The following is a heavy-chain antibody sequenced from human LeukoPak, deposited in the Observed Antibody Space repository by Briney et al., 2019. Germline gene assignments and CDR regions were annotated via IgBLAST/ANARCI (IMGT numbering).Heavy chain of an antibody. CDR3: ARGSTVTTSYYYYGMDV. CDR1: GFTFSSYS. J-gene: IGHJ6*02. V-gene: IGHV3-48*02. D-gene: IGHD4-17*01. CDR2: ISSSSSTI. Sequence: GGSLRLSCAASGFTFSSYSMNWVRQAPGKGLEWVSYISSSSSTIYYADSVKGRFTISRDNAKNSLYLQMNSLRDEDTAVYYCARGSTVTTSYYYYGMDVWGQGTTVTVSS.